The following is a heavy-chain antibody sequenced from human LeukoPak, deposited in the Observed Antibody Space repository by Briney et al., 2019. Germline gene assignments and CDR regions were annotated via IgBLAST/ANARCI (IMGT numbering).Heavy chain of an antibody. Sequence: SVKVSCKASGGTFSSYTISWVRQAPGQGLEWMGRIIPILGIANYAQKFQGRVAITADKSTSTAYMELSSLRSEDTAVYYCASEDGDRGSDYWGQGTLVTVSS. CDR1: GGTFSSYT. J-gene: IGHJ4*02. CDR3: ASEDGDRGSDY. V-gene: IGHV1-69*02. CDR2: IIPILGIA. D-gene: IGHD2-21*02.